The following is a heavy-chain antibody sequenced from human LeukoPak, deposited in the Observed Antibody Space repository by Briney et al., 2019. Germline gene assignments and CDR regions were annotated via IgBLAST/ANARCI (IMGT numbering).Heavy chain of an antibody. CDR1: GFTFSSYA. CDR3: ARGAFDDFWSGYWALFDY. Sequence: PWRSLRLSCAASGFTFSSYAMHWVRQAPGKGLEWVAVISYDGSNKYYADSVKGRFTISRDNSKNTLYLQMNNLRAEDTAVYYCARGAFDDFWSGYWALFDYWGQGTLVTVSS. CDR2: ISYDGSNK. V-gene: IGHV3-30-3*01. J-gene: IGHJ4*02. D-gene: IGHD3-3*01.